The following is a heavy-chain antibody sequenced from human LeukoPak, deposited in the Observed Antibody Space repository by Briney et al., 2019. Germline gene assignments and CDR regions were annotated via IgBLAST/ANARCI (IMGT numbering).Heavy chain of an antibody. V-gene: IGHV3-23*01. Sequence: PGRSLRLSCAASGFTFSSYATSWVRQAPGKGLEWVSAISGSGGSTYYADSVKGRFTISRDNSKNTLYLQMNSLRAEDTAVYYCAKDRGAAAGSLPPDDYWGQGTLVTVSS. CDR2: ISGSGGST. J-gene: IGHJ4*02. CDR1: GFTFSSYA. D-gene: IGHD6-13*01. CDR3: AKDRGAAAGSLPPDDY.